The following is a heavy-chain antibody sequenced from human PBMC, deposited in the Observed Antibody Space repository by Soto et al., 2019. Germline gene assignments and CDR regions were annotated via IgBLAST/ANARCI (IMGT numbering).Heavy chain of an antibody. CDR1: GGSISSGDYY. Sequence: SETLSLTCTVSGGSISSGDYYWSWIRQHPGKGLEWIGYIYYSGSTYYNPSLKSRVTISVDTSENQFSLKLSSVTAADTAVYYCARWWSGSRQGFDPWGQGTLVTVSS. CDR3: ARWWSGSRQGFDP. V-gene: IGHV4-31*03. CDR2: IYYSGST. D-gene: IGHD3-3*01. J-gene: IGHJ5*02.